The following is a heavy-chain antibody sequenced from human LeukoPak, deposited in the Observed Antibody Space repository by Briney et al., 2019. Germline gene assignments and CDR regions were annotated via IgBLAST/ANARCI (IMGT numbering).Heavy chain of an antibody. J-gene: IGHJ4*02. Sequence: PSETLSLTCAVYGGSFSGYYWSWIRQPPGKGLEWIGYIYYSGSTNYNPSLKSRVTISVDTSKNQFSLKLSSVTAADTAVYYCARDRGVYYYDYWGQGTLVTVSS. D-gene: IGHD2-8*01. CDR3: ARDRGVYYYDY. V-gene: IGHV4-59*01. CDR1: GGSFSGYY. CDR2: IYYSGST.